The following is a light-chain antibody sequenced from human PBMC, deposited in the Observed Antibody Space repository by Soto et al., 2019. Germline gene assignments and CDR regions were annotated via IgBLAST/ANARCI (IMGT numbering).Light chain of an antibody. V-gene: IGKV3-20*01. CDR1: QSVTYSF. CDR2: GAS. Sequence: EIVLTQSPGTLSFSPGERATLSCRASQSVTYSFLAWYQQKPGQAPRLLIYGASSRATGIPDRFHGSRSGTDFTLTISRLEPEDFAVYYCHQYGTSTGTFGQGTKGEIK. CDR3: HQYGTSTGT. J-gene: IGKJ1*01.